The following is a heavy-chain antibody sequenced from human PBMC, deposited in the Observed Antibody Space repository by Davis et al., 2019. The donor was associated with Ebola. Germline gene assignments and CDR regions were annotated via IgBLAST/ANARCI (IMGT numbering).Heavy chain of an antibody. CDR1: GFTFSSYE. CDR3: AKDGWNYGLCNWFDP. Sequence: GGSLRLSCAASGFTFSSYEMNWVRQAPGKGLEWVSYISSSGSTIYYADSVKGRFTISRDNAKNSLYLQMNSLRAEDTAVYYCAKDGWNYGLCNWFDPWGQGTLVTVSS. D-gene: IGHD1-7*01. J-gene: IGHJ5*02. V-gene: IGHV3-48*03. CDR2: ISSSGSTI.